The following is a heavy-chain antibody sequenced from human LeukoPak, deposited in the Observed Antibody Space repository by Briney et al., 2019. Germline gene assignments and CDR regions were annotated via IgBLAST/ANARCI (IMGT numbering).Heavy chain of an antibody. CDR1: GGSISTTTYY. Sequence: PSETLSLTCTVSGGSISTTTYYWGWIRQPPGKGLEWIGTIYYSGSTNYNPTLKSRVTISVDTSKNQFSLKLSSVTAADTAVYYCARAEIMYYYDSIDAFDIWGQGTMVTVSS. V-gene: IGHV4-39*07. CDR3: ARAEIMYYYDSIDAFDI. CDR2: IYYSGST. J-gene: IGHJ3*02. D-gene: IGHD3-22*01.